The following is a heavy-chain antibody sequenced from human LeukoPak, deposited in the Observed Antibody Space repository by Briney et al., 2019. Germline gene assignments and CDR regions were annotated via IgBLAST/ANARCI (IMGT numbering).Heavy chain of an antibody. D-gene: IGHD2-21*02. CDR3: ARGREAYCGGDCYSGNQTVEYFQH. V-gene: IGHV4-59*12. CDR2: ISDIGSI. J-gene: IGHJ1*01. CDR1: GGSISSYY. Sequence: SETLSLTCTVSGGSISSYYWSWIRQPPGKGLEWIAYISDIGSINYNPSLKSRVTISVDTSKNQFSLKLSSVTAADTAVYYCARGREAYCGGDCYSGNQTVEYFQHWGQGTLVTVSS.